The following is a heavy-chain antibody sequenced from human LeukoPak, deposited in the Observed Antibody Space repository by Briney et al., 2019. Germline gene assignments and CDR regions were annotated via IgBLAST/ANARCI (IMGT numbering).Heavy chain of an antibody. D-gene: IGHD6-6*01. CDR3: ARDEYSSSSDAFDI. V-gene: IGHV3-7*01. Sequence: GGSLRLSCAASGFTFSSYWMSWVRQAPGKGLGWVANIKQDGSEKYYVDSVKGRFTISRDNAKNSLYLQMNSLRAEDTAVYYCARDEYSSSSDAFDIWGQGTMVTVSS. CDR2: IKQDGSEK. J-gene: IGHJ3*02. CDR1: GFTFSSYW.